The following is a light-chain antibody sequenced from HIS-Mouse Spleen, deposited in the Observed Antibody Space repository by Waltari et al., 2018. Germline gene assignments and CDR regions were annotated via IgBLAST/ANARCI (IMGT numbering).Light chain of an antibody. CDR3: YSTDSSGNHRV. J-gene: IGLJ2*01. CDR1: ALPKKY. V-gene: IGLV3-10*01. CDR2: EVS. Sequence: SYELTQPPSVSVSPGQTARITCSGDALPKKYAYWYQQKSGQAPVLVIYEVSKRPSGIPERFSGSSSGKMATLTISGAQVEDEADYYCYSTDSSGNHRVFGGGTKLTVL.